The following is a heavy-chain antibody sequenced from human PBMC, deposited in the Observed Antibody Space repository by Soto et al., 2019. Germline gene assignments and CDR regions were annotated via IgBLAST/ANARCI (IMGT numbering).Heavy chain of an antibody. CDR1: GFTFSTYG. Sequence: PGGSLRLSCVASGFTFSTYGMHWVRQAPGKGLDWVAIISYDGRDKYYADSVKGRFTISRDNSKNTLYLQMNSLRAEDTAVYYCAKDQNYGDYALDYWGQGTQVTVSS. J-gene: IGHJ4*02. V-gene: IGHV3-30*18. CDR3: AKDQNYGDYALDY. CDR2: ISYDGRDK. D-gene: IGHD4-17*01.